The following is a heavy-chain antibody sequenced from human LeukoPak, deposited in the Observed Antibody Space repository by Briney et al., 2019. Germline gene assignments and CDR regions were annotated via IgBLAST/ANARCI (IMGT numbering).Heavy chain of an antibody. V-gene: IGHV3-48*04. D-gene: IGHD3-9*01. Sequence: GGSLRLSCAASGFTFSSYSMNWVRQAPGKGLEWVSYISSSGSTIYYADSVKGRFTISRDNAKNSLYLQMNSLRAEDTAVYYCARDRDILTGYSPYYFDYWGQGTLVTVSS. CDR2: ISSSGSTI. CDR1: GFTFSSYS. J-gene: IGHJ4*02. CDR3: ARDRDILTGYSPYYFDY.